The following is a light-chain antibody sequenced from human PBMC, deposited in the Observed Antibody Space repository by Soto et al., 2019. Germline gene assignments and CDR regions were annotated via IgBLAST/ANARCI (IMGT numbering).Light chain of an antibody. Sequence: DIQMTQSPSSLSASVGDRVTITCRASQSVSKYLHWYQQKPGQAPKLLIYGASSLQSGVPLRFSGSGSGTVFILTITSLQPEDFATYYCQQTYSTPGTFGQGTRVDI. CDR3: QQTYSTPGT. J-gene: IGKJ1*01. V-gene: IGKV1-39*01. CDR1: QSVSKY. CDR2: GAS.